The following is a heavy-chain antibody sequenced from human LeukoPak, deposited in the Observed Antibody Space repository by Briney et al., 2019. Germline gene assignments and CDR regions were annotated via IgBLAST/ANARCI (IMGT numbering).Heavy chain of an antibody. V-gene: IGHV4-59*01. D-gene: IGHD4-17*01. CDR2: IYYSGST. CDR3: ARAGMTTVTTLGY. Sequence: SETLSLTCTVSGGSISSYYWSWIRQPPGQGLEWIGYIYYSGSTNYNPSLKSRVTISADTSKNQFSLKLSSVTAADTAVYYCARAGMTTVTTLGYGGQGTLVTLSS. CDR1: GGSISSYY. J-gene: IGHJ4*02.